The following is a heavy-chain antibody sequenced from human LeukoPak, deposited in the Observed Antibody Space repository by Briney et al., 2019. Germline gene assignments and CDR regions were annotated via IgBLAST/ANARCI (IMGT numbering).Heavy chain of an antibody. V-gene: IGHV4-59*11. J-gene: IGHJ2*01. CDR3: ARVSSSWYQDWYFDL. Sequence: PSETLSLTCTVSGGSINTHYWSWIRQPPGKGLEWIGNIFYSGSTNYNPSLKSRVTMSVDTSKKQFSLKLSSVTAADTAVYYCARVSSSWYQDWYFDLWGRGTLVTVSS. CDR1: GGSINTHY. CDR2: IFYSGST. D-gene: IGHD6-13*01.